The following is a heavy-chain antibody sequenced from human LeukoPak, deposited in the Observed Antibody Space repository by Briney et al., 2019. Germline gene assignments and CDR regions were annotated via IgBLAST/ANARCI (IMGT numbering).Heavy chain of an antibody. CDR2: MYYSGST. CDR3: ARGLAYYGIDY. Sequence: SETLSLTCTVSGGSISSSSYYWGWIRQPPGKGLEWIGSMYYSGSTYYNPSLKSRVTISVDRSKNQFSLKLSSVTAADTAVYYCARGLAYYGIDYWGQGTLVTVSS. V-gene: IGHV4-39*07. CDR1: GGSISSSSYY. D-gene: IGHD3-10*01. J-gene: IGHJ4*02.